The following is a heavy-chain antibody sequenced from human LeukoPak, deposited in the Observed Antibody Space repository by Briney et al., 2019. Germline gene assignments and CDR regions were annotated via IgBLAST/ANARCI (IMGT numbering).Heavy chain of an antibody. Sequence: SETLSLTCKVSGGSITDYYWSWLRQAPGQGLEWVGYIYYSGSTNYNPSLKSRVTISIATSKTQFSLKLSSVTAADTAVYYCARHKGASETTRRGYYYYGMDIWGQGTTVTVSS. CDR2: IYYSGST. J-gene: IGHJ6*02. CDR3: ARHKGASETTRRGYYYYGMDI. D-gene: IGHD1/OR15-1a*01. CDR1: GGSITDYY. V-gene: IGHV4-59*08.